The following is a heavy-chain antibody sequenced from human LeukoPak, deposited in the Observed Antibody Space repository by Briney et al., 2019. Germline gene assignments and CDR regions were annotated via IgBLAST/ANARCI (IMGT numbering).Heavy chain of an antibody. J-gene: IGHJ4*02. Sequence: SSSGGSTYYADSVEGRFTISRDNAKNSLYLQMNSLRAEDTAVYYCARELSGSYPYWGQGTLVTVSS. V-gene: IGHV3-11*04. D-gene: IGHD1-26*01. CDR2: SSSGGST. CDR3: ARELSGSYPY.